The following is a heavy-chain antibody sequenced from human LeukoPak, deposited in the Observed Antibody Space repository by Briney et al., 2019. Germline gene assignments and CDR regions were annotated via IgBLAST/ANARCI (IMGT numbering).Heavy chain of an antibody. J-gene: IGHJ3*02. Sequence: GASVKVSCKASGYTFTSYDINWVRQATGQGLEWMGWMNPNSGNTGYAQKFQGRVTMTRNTSISTAYMELSSLRSEDTAVYYCAREQSRCSSTSCYTDNDAFDIWGQGTMVTVSS. V-gene: IGHV1-8*01. D-gene: IGHD2-2*02. CDR2: MNPNSGNT. CDR3: AREQSRCSSTSCYTDNDAFDI. CDR1: GYTFTSYD.